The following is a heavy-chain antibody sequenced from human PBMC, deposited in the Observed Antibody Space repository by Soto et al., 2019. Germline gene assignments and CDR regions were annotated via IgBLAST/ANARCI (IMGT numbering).Heavy chain of an antibody. D-gene: IGHD6-6*01. CDR3: ARVGGLAARTFDY. J-gene: IGHJ4*02. CDR1: GGSISDFY. CDR2: IYYSGST. V-gene: IGHV4-59*01. Sequence: SETLSLTCTVSGGSISDFYWSWIRQPPGKGLEWIGYIYYSGSTNYNPSLKSRVTISVDTSKNQFSLNLRSMSPADTAVYYCARVGGLAARTFDYWGPGTLVTAPQ.